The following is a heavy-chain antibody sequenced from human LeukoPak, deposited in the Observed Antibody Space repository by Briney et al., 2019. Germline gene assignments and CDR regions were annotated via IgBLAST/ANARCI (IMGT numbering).Heavy chain of an antibody. CDR1: GGSISSGGYY. D-gene: IGHD1-26*01. V-gene: IGHV4-31*03. Sequence: PSETLSLTCTVSGGSISSGGYYWSWIRQHPGKGLEWIGYIYYSGSTYYNPSLKSRVTISVDTSKNQFSLKLSSVTAADTAVYYCARGVVGASYFDYWGQGTLVTVSS. J-gene: IGHJ4*02. CDR2: IYYSGST. CDR3: ARGVVGASYFDY.